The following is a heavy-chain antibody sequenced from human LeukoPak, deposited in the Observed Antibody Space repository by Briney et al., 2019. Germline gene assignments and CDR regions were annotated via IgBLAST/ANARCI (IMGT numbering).Heavy chain of an antibody. D-gene: IGHD6-13*01. Sequence: PSETLSLTCAVYGGSFSSYYWSWIRQPPGKGLEWIGYIYYSGSTNYNPSLKSRVTISVDTSKNQFSLKLSSVTAADTAVYYCARLGSSSWYVSYYYGMDVWGQGTTVTVSS. CDR2: IYYSGST. V-gene: IGHV4-59*08. CDR3: ARLGSSSWYVSYYYGMDV. CDR1: GGSFSSYY. J-gene: IGHJ6*02.